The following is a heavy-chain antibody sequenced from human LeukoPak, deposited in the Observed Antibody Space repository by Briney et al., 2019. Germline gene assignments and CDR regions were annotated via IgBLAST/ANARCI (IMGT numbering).Heavy chain of an antibody. CDR3: ARHGPRNNWNADSRGNWFDP. CDR2: IYYSGST. V-gene: IGHV4-39*01. D-gene: IGHD1-20*01. Sequence: SETLSLTCTVSGGSISSSSYYWGWIRQPPGKGLEWIGSIYYSGSTYYNPSLKSRVTISVDTSKNQFSLKLSSATAADTAVYYCARHGPRNNWNADSRGNWFDPWGQGTLVTVSS. CDR1: GGSISSSSYY. J-gene: IGHJ5*02.